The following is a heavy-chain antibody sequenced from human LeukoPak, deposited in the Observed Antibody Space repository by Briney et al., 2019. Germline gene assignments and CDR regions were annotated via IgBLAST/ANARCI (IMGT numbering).Heavy chain of an antibody. D-gene: IGHD4-17*01. CDR1: GVSISSGDYY. CDR2: IYYSGST. V-gene: IGHV4-30-4*01. Sequence: SETLSLTCTVPGVSISSGDYYWSWIRQPPGKGLEWIGYIYYSGSTYYNPSLKSRVTISVDTSKNQFSLKLSSVTAADTAVYYCARVVYGDYLDYWGQGTLVTVSS. J-gene: IGHJ4*02. CDR3: ARVVYGDYLDY.